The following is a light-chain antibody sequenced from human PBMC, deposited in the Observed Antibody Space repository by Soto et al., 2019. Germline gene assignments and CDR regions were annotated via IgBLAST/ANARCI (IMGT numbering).Light chain of an antibody. Sequence: DIQMPQTPSSLSAYIGDRVTITCQASQNITNNLSWYQQKPGKAPNLLIYHASKLAKGVTSRFSGSGSGTDFSFIITSLQREDLATYYCQQYYGLPPLTFAQGARLEIK. J-gene: IGKJ5*01. CDR1: QNITNN. CDR3: QQYYGLPPLT. V-gene: IGKV1-33*01. CDR2: HAS.